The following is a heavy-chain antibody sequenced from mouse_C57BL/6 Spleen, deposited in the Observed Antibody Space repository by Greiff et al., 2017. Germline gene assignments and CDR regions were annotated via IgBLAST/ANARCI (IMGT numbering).Heavy chain of an antibody. Sequence: QVQLQQPGAELVKPGASVKLSCKASGYTFTSYWMHWVKQRPGQGLEWIGMIHPNSGSTNYNEKFKSKATLAVDKSSSTAYMQLSSLTSEDSAVYYCARSWDGRYFDVWGTGTTVTVSS. V-gene: IGHV1-64*01. CDR1: GYTFTSYW. J-gene: IGHJ1*03. D-gene: IGHD4-1*01. CDR3: ARSWDGRYFDV. CDR2: IHPNSGST.